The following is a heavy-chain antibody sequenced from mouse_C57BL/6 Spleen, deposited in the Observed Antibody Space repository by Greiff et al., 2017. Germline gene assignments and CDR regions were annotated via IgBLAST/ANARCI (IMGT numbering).Heavy chain of an antibody. CDR3: AIYDGYYPYYFDY. V-gene: IGHV1-81*01. Sequence: VMLVESGAELARPGASVKLSCKASGYTFTSYGISWVKQRTGQGLEWIGEIYPRSGNTYYNEKFKGKATLTADKSSSTAYMELRSLTSEDSAVYFCAIYDGYYPYYFDYWGQGTTRTVSS. CDR2: IYPRSGNT. D-gene: IGHD2-3*01. CDR1: GYTFTSYG. J-gene: IGHJ2*01.